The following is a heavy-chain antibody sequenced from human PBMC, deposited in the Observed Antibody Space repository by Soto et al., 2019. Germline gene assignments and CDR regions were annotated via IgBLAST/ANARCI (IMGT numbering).Heavy chain of an antibody. V-gene: IGHV1-3*01. CDR2: INAGNGNT. Sequence: ASVKVSCKASGYTFTSYAMHWVRQAPGQRLEWMGWINAGNGNTKYSQKFQGRVTITRDTSASTAYMELSSLRAEDTAVYYCASKRLYFYGLDVWGQGTTVTVSS. J-gene: IGHJ6*02. CDR1: GYTFTSYA. CDR3: ASKRLYFYGLDV.